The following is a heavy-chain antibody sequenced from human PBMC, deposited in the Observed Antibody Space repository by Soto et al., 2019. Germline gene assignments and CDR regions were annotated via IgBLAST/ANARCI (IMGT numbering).Heavy chain of an antibody. V-gene: IGHV1-69*01. CDR2: VIPLFGAA. J-gene: IGHJ5*02. D-gene: IGHD3-22*01. CDR3: AREQHDPYDSSGYYFNWFDT. CDR1: GGTFSSYG. Sequence: QVQLVQSGAEVKKPGSSVKVSCKASGGTFSSYGINWVRQAPGQGLEWMGGVIPLFGAANYAQKFQGRVTSTADASSSIVYMELSSLRYEDTAVYYCAREQHDPYDSSGYYFNWFDTWGQGTLVTVSS.